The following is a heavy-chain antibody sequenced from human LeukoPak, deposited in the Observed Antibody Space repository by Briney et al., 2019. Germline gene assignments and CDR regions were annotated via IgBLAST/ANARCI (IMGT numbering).Heavy chain of an antibody. V-gene: IGHV4-59*08. CDR2: IYYTGST. Sequence: SETLSLTCTVSGGSITNFYWSWVRQPPGKRLEWLGFIYYTGSTTYNPSLEGRVTISVDTSKNQFSLRLRSVTAADTAVYYCAASRWYFDVWGRGVVVAVSS. J-gene: IGHJ2*01. CDR3: AASRWYFDV. CDR1: GGSITNFY.